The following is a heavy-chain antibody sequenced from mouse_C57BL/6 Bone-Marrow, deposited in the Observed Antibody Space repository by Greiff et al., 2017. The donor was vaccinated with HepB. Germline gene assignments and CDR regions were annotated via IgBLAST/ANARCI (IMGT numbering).Heavy chain of an antibody. CDR2: ISDGGSYT. CDR1: GFTFSSYA. D-gene: IGHD1-1*01. J-gene: IGHJ1*03. V-gene: IGHV5-4*01. CDR3: ARENYYGHWYFDV. Sequence: EVMLVESGGGLVKPGGSLKLSCAASGFTFSSYAMSWVRQTPEKRLEWVATISDGGSYTYYPDNVKGQFTISRDNAKNNLYLQMSHLKSEDTAMYYCARENYYGHWYFDVWGTGTTVTVSS.